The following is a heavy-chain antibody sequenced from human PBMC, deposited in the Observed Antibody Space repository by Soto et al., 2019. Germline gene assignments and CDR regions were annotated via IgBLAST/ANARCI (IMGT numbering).Heavy chain of an antibody. CDR1: GFSLSNARMG. V-gene: IGHV2-26*01. CDR3: ARIRSRRTNDY. CDR2: IFSNDEK. J-gene: IGHJ4*02. Sequence: QVTLKESGPVLVKPTEPLTLTCTVSGFSLSNARMGVSWIRQPPGKALEWLAHIFSNDEKSYSTSLKSRLTISKDTSKSQVVLTMTNMDPVDTATYYCARIRSRRTNDYWGQGTLVTVSS.